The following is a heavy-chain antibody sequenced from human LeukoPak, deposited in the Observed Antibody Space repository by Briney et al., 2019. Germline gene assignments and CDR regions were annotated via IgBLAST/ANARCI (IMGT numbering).Heavy chain of an antibody. CDR2: INHSGGT. V-gene: IGHV4-34*01. J-gene: IGHJ4*02. CDR1: GGSFSGYS. CDR3: ARGVDYYGV. Sequence: SETLSLTCAVYGGSFSGYSWNWIRQPPVKGLEWIGEINHSGGTNYNPSLKSRVTISVDTSKKQFSLKLSSVTAADTAVYYCARGVDYYGVWGQRTLVTVSS. D-gene: IGHD3-10*01.